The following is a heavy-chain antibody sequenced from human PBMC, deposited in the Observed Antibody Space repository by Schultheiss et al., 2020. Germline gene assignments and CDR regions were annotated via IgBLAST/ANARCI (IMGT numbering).Heavy chain of an antibody. CDR1: GGSISSYY. Sequence: SETLSLTCTVSGGSISSYYWSWIRQPPGKGLEWIGYIYYSGSTNYNPSLKSRVTISVDTSKNQFSLKLSSVTAADTAVYYCAKPQSYYYYMDVWGKGTTVTVSS. V-gene: IGHV4-59*08. CDR2: IYYSGST. CDR3: AKPQSYYYYMDV. J-gene: IGHJ6*03.